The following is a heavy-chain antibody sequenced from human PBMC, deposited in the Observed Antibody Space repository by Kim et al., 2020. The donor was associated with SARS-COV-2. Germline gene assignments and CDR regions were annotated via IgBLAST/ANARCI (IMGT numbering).Heavy chain of an antibody. CDR2: ISPRDEYI. Sequence: GGSLRLSCAASGFTFSAYPMHWVRQAPGKGLQWVASISPRDEYIFYADSLRGRFTISRDNAKNSLYLQMNSLTAEDSAVYYCARVRLSYGSGLLGSWGQG. CDR1: GFTFSAYP. CDR3: ARVRLSYGSGLLGS. J-gene: IGHJ5*02. V-gene: IGHV3-21*01. D-gene: IGHD5-18*01.